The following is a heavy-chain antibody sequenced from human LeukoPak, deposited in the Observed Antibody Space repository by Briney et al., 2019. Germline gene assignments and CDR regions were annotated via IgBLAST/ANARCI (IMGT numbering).Heavy chain of an antibody. CDR3: ARLGVGGLAY. Sequence: SETLSLTCTVSGGSISSYYWSWIRQPPGKGLEWIGYIYYSGSTNYNPSLKSRVTMSLDTSKNQFSLKLSSVTAADTAVYYCARLGVGGLAYWGQGTLVTVSS. J-gene: IGHJ4*02. CDR2: IYYSGST. CDR1: GGSISSYY. V-gene: IGHV4-59*01. D-gene: IGHD1-26*01.